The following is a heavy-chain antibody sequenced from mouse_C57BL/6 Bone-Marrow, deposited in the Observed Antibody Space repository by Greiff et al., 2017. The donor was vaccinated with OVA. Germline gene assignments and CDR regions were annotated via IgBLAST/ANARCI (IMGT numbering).Heavy chain of an antibody. V-gene: IGHV1-64*01. CDR1: GYTFTSYW. Sequence: VKLVESGAELVKPGASVKLSCKASGYTFTSYWMHWVKQRPGQGLEWIGMIHPNSGSTNYNEKFKSKATLTVDKSSSTAYMQLSSLTSEDSAVYYCARDYYSNYLWGQGTSVTVSS. CDR3: ARDYYSNYL. CDR2: IHPNSGST. J-gene: IGHJ4*01. D-gene: IGHD2-5*01.